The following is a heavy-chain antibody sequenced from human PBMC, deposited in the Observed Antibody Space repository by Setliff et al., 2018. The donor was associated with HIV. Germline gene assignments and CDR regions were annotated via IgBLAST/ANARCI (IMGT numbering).Heavy chain of an antibody. CDR3: ATPPGYYDSSPFDF. V-gene: IGHV3-15*01. CDR2: IKSEFNGGTT. CDR1: GFTFTSAW. D-gene: IGHD3-22*01. Sequence: GESLTISCAASGFTFTSAWMTWVRQAPGKGLEWVGHIKSEFNGGTTDYAAPVKGRFTISRDDSRNTVYLQMNSLKPEDTAVYYCATPPGYYDSSPFDFWGQGTLVTVSS. J-gene: IGHJ4*02.